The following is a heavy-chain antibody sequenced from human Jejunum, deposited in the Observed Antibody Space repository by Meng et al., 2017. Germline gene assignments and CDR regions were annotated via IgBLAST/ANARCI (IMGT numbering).Heavy chain of an antibody. CDR3: LRDHSGYVEDVY. CDR1: GFTFDDYA. J-gene: IGHJ4*02. Sequence: GESLKISCAASGFTFDDYAMHWVRQAPGKGLEWVSYISSSGKTMYYADSVKGRFTISRDNAKKTVYLQMNSLRAEDTAIYYCLRDHSGYVEDVYWGQGTLVTVSS. V-gene: IGHV3-48*03. D-gene: IGHD3-22*01. CDR2: ISSSGKTM.